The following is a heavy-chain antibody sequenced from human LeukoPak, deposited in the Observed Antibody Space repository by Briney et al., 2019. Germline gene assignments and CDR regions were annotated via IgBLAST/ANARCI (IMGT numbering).Heavy chain of an antibody. J-gene: IGHJ4*02. Sequence: GASVKVSCKASGGTFSSYAISWVRQAPGQGLEWMGRIIPILGIANYAQKFQGRVTITADKSTSTAYMELSSLRSEDTAVYYCARSYYDSSGYLRGQFDYWGQGTLVTVSS. CDR3: ARSYYDSSGYLRGQFDY. V-gene: IGHV1-69*04. CDR1: GGTFSSYA. CDR2: IIPILGIA. D-gene: IGHD3-22*01.